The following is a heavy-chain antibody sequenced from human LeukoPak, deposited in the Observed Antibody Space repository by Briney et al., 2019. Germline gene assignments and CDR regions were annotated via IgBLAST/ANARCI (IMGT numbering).Heavy chain of an antibody. D-gene: IGHD4-17*01. CDR2: ISISSSII. CDR1: GFTFSSYS. V-gene: IGHV3-48*04. Sequence: PGGSLRLSFAASGFTFSSYSMNWVRQAPGKGLEWGSYISISSSIIYYAASVKGRFTISRDNAKNSLYLQMNSLRAEDTAVYYCSNGGTVYYYGMDVWGQGTTVTVSS. CDR3: SNGGTVYYYGMDV. J-gene: IGHJ6*02.